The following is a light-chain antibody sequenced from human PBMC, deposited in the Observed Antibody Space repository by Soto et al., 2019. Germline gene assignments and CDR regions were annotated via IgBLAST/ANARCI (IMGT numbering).Light chain of an antibody. CDR3: TSYAGGNNV. V-gene: IGLV2-8*01. CDR1: SSDVGGYNY. Sequence: QSVLTQPPSASGSPGQSVTISSTGTSSDVGGYNYVSWYQQNPGKVPKLMIYEVNKRPSGVPDRFSGSKSGNTASLTVSGLQAEDEADYYCTSYAGGNNVFGTGTQLTVL. J-gene: IGLJ1*01. CDR2: EVN.